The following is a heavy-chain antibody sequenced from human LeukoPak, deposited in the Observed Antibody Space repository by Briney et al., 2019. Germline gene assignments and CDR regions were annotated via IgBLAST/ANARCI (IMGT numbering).Heavy chain of an antibody. CDR1: GGSLGGATYY. CDR3: ARHGQSADWVLLISAPIGYFDY. J-gene: IGHJ4*02. CDR2: MYHCGGT. V-gene: IGHV4-30-2*01. D-gene: IGHD2-2*02. Sequence: PSQTQSLTCTVSGGSLGGATYYWRWLRQPPGKGLEWIGYMYHCGGTYYNPSLKSRVTIPVDRSKTHFSLNLSSVTAADTAVYYCARHGQSADWVLLISAPIGYFDYWGQGTLVTVSS.